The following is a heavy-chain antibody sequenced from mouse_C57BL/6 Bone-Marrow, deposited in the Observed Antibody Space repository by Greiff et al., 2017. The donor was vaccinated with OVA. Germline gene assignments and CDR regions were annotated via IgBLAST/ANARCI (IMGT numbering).Heavy chain of an antibody. CDR2: ISSGSSTI. CDR1: GFTFSDYG. D-gene: IGHD1-1*01. V-gene: IGHV5-17*01. J-gene: IGHJ3*01. Sequence: EVKLVESGGGLVKPGGSLKLSCAASGFTFSDYGMHWVRQAPEKGLEWVAYISSGSSTIYYADTVKGRFTISRDNAKNTLFRQMTSLRSEDTAMYYCARVGYGTPFAYWGQGTLVTVSA. CDR3: ARVGYGTPFAY.